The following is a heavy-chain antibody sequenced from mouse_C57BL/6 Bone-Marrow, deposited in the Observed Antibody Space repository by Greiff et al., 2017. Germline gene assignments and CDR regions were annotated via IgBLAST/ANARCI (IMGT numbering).Heavy chain of an antibody. D-gene: IGHD2-13*01. J-gene: IGHJ3*01. CDR3: TTGYYSDTWFGY. CDR2: IDPENGAT. Sequence: EVQLQESGAELVRPGASVKLSCTASGFNIKDDYMHWVKQRPEQGLEWIGWIDPENGATEYASKFQGKATITADPSSNTAYLQLSSLTSEDTAVYYCTTGYYSDTWFGYWGQGTLVTVSA. CDR1: GFNIKDDY. V-gene: IGHV14-4*01.